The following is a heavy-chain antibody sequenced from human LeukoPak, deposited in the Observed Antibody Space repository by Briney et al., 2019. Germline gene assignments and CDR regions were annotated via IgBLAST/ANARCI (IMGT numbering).Heavy chain of an antibody. CDR3: VRDPGITGTSY. J-gene: IGHJ4*02. D-gene: IGHD1-20*01. CDR2: ISGSGSTI. V-gene: IGHV3-48*04. CDR1: GFTFSSYS. Sequence: GGSLRLSCAASGFTFSSYSMNWVRQAPGKGLEWVSYISGSGSTIYYTDSVKGRFTISRDNAKNSLYLQMNSLRAEDTAVYYCVRDPGITGTSYWGQGTLVTVSS.